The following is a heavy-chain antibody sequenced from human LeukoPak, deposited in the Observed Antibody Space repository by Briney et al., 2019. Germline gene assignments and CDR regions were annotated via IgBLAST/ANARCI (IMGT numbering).Heavy chain of an antibody. D-gene: IGHD6-6*01. Sequence: GGSLKLSCAASGFTFSSYWMSWVRQAPGKGLEWVANIKHDGGEKYYVDSVKGRFTISRDNAKNSLYLQMNSLRAEDTAVYYCARVYYSSSFRYFDYWGQGTLVTASS. V-gene: IGHV3-7*01. CDR2: IKHDGGEK. CDR1: GFTFSSYW. J-gene: IGHJ4*02. CDR3: ARVYYSSSFRYFDY.